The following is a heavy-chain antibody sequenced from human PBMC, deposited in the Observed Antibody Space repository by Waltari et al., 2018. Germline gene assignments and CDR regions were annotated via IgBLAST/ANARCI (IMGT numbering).Heavy chain of an antibody. Sequence: VQLVESGGGLVQPGRSLRLSCAASGFTFDDYAMHWVRQAPGKGLEWIGSIYHSGSTYYNPSLKSRVTISVDTSKNQFSLKLSSVTAADTAVYYCARRLGSSSSWYTGWGQGTLVTVSS. J-gene: IGHJ4*02. D-gene: IGHD6-13*01. CDR3: ARRLGSSSSWYTG. V-gene: IGHV4-38-2*01. CDR1: GFTFDDYA. CDR2: IYHSGST.